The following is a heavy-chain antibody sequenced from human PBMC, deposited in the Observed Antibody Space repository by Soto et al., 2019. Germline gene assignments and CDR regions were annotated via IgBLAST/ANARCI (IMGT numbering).Heavy chain of an antibody. V-gene: IGHV4-59*01. D-gene: IGHD2-15*01. CDR1: GGSISSYY. Sequence: PSETLSLTCTVSGGSISSYYWSWIRQPPGKGLEWIGYIYYSGSTNYNPSLKSRVTISVDTSKNQFSLKLSSVTAADTAVYYCARDREGYCSGGSCFYYWGQGTLVTVSS. CDR3: ARDREGYCSGGSCFYY. CDR2: IYYSGST. J-gene: IGHJ4*02.